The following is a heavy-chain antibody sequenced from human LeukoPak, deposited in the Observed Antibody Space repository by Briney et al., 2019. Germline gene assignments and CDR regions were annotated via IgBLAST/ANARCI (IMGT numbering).Heavy chain of an antibody. CDR1: GFTFGLSS. J-gene: IGHJ4*02. CDR3: ARDSRSHCGTAACYGPYFDY. CDR2: IRDSGTTI. V-gene: IGHV3-48*01. Sequence: GGSLRLSCTASGFTFGLSSMNWVRQAPGRGLEWVSYIRDSGTTIYYADSVKGRFTISRDNAKNSLYLQMNSLTAEDAAVYFCARDSRSHCGTAACYGPYFDYWGQGILVTVSS. D-gene: IGHD2-2*01.